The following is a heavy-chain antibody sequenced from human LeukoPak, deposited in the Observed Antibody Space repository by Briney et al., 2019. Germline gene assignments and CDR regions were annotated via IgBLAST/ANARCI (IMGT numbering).Heavy chain of an antibody. Sequence: SSVKVSCKASGGTFSSYAISWVRQAPGQGLELMGRIIPIFGTANYAQKFQGRVTITTDESTSTAYMELSSLRSEDTAVYYCARNYGDYFAYMDVWGKGTTVTVSS. J-gene: IGHJ6*03. CDR1: GGTFSSYA. CDR3: ARNYGDYFAYMDV. V-gene: IGHV1-69*05. D-gene: IGHD4-17*01. CDR2: IIPIFGTA.